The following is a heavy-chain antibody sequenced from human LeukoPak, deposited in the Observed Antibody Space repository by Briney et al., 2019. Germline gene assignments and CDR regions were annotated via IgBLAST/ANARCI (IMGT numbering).Heavy chain of an antibody. CDR3: ARGMATVYFDC. V-gene: IGHV4-59*01. Sequence: SETLSLTCTVSGGSISTYYWSWIRQPPGKGLEWIGYIYYSGSTNYNPSLKSRVTISVDTSKNQFSLKLSSVTAADTAVYYCARGMATVYFDCWGQETLVTVSS. CDR1: GGSISTYY. D-gene: IGHD5-24*01. CDR2: IYYSGST. J-gene: IGHJ4*02.